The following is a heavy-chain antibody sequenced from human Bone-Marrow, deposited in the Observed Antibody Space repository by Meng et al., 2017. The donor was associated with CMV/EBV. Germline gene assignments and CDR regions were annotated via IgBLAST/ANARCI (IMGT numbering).Heavy chain of an antibody. J-gene: IGHJ6*02. D-gene: IGHD4-23*01. Sequence: GESLKISCAASGFTFSDYYMSWIRQAPGKGLEWVSYISSSGSTIYYADSVKGRFTISRDNAKNSLYLQMNSLRAEDTAVYYCARDGGAYGGKGYYYYYGMDVWGQGTTVTVS. CDR1: GFTFSDYY. V-gene: IGHV3-11*01. CDR2: ISSSGSTI. CDR3: ARDGGAYGGKGYYYYYGMDV.